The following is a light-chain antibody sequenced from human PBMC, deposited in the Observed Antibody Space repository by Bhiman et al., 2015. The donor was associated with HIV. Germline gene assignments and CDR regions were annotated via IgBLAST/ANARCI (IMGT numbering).Light chain of an antibody. V-gene: IGLV1-51*01. Sequence: CCSGSGSNIGDRFVSWYQHLPGTVPKLLIYDNEHRPSGIPDRFSGSKSGTSASLGISGLQTGDEAVYYCATWDMSLNSVVFGGGTKLTVL. J-gene: IGLJ2*01. CDR3: ATWDMSLNSVV. CDR1: GSNIGDRF. CDR2: DNE.